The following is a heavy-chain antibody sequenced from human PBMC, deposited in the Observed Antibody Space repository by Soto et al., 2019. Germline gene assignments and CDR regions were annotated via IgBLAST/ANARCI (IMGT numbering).Heavy chain of an antibody. CDR2: VYYSGTT. CDR1: GGSIRTSPFY. CDR3: ARVRQGCSSTSCYFDP. J-gene: IGHJ5*02. D-gene: IGHD2-2*01. V-gene: IGHV4-39*07. Sequence: ASETLSLTCSVSGGSIRTSPFYWAWIRQPPGKGLEWIGSVYYSGTTYRNPSLKSRATIFVDKSKNQFSLKLNSVTAADTAVYYCARVRQGCSSTSCYFDPWGQGTLVTVSS.